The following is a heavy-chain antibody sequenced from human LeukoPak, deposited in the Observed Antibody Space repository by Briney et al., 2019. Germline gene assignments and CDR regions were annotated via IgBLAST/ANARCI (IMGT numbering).Heavy chain of an antibody. CDR1: GVSIGSTNYY. CDR2: IYYSGST. CDR3: ARETSQKGAHYMDV. J-gene: IGHJ6*03. V-gene: IGHV4-39*07. D-gene: IGHD3-16*01. Sequence: PSETLSLTCTVSGVSIGSTNYYWGWIRQPPGKGLEWIANIYYSGSTYYNPSLKSRVTISVDASKNQFSLKLSSVTAADTAVYYCARETSQKGAHYMDVWGKGTTVTISS.